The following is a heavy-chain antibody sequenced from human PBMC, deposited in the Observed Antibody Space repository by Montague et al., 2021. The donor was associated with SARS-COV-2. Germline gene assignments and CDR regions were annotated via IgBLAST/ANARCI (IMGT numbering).Heavy chain of an antibody. CDR1: GDSVSSNIAT. CDR2: TYYRSKWYN. Sequence: SAISGDSVSSNIATWNWIRQSPSRGLEWLGRTYYRSKWYNDCAESVKSRITIDPDTSKHQFSLHLNSVTPEDTAVYYCARIPVGSKYYFDFWGQGTLVTVSS. V-gene: IGHV6-1*01. CDR3: ARIPVGSKYYFDF. D-gene: IGHD2-2*01. J-gene: IGHJ4*02.